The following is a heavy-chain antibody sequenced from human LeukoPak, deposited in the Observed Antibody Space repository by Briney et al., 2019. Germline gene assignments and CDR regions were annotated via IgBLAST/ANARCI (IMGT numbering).Heavy chain of an antibody. CDR1: AYTFTGYY. Sequence: ASVRVSCKASAYTFTGYYMHWVRQAPGQGLEWMGRINPNSGGTNYAQKFQGRVTMTRDTSISTAYMELSRLRSDDTAVYYCARIRNYYDSSGYPFDYWCQGTLVTVSS. D-gene: IGHD3-22*01. J-gene: IGHJ4*02. CDR2: INPNSGGT. CDR3: ARIRNYYDSSGYPFDY. V-gene: IGHV1-2*06.